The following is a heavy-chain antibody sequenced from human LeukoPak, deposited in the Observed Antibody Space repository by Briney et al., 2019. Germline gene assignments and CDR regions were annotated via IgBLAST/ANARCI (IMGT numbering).Heavy chain of an antibody. Sequence: GGSLRLSCAASGFTFSSYSMNWVRQAPGKGLEWVSSISSSSSYMYYADSVKVRFTISRDNAKNSLYLQMNSLRAEDTAVYYCAREGPYGPHDYRGQGTLVTVSS. CDR2: ISSSSSYM. CDR3: AREGPYGPHDY. J-gene: IGHJ4*02. V-gene: IGHV3-21*01. CDR1: GFTFSSYS. D-gene: IGHD4-17*01.